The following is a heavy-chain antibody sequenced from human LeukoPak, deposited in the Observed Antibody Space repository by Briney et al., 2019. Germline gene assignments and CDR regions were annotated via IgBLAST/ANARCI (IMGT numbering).Heavy chain of an antibody. CDR3: ARPRRDYGVTSYWYFDL. D-gene: IGHD3-16*01. CDR2: IYTSGST. J-gene: IGHJ2*01. CDR1: GGSISSYY. V-gene: IGHV4-4*07. Sequence: SETLSLTCTVSGGSISSYYWSWIRQPAGKGLEWIGRIYTSGSTNYNPSLKSRVTMSVDTSKNQFSLKLSSVTAADTAVYYCARPRRDYGVTSYWYFDLWGRGTLVTVSS.